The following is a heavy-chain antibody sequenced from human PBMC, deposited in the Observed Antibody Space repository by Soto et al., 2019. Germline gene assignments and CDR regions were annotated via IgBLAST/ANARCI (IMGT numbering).Heavy chain of an antibody. Sequence: AAVKVSCKASGYTFTSYGISWVRQAPGQGLEWMGWISAYNGNTNYAQKLQGRVTMTTDTSTSTAYMELRSLRSDDTAVYYCARDDDIVATINWFDPWGQGTLVTVSS. CDR2: ISAYNGNT. CDR3: ARDDDIVATINWFDP. J-gene: IGHJ5*02. V-gene: IGHV1-18*01. D-gene: IGHD5-12*01. CDR1: GYTFTSYG.